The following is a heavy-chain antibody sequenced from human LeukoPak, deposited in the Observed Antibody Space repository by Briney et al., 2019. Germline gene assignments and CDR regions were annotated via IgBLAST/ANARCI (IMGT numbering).Heavy chain of an antibody. CDR1: GFTFSSYA. V-gene: IGHV3-30-3*01. CDR3: ASLWYNWNDVGAFDI. Sequence: GGSLRLSCAASGFTFSSYAMHWVRQAPGKGLEWVAVISYDGSNKYYADSVKGRFTISRDNSKNALYLQMNSLRAEDTVVYYCASLWYNWNDVGAFDIWGQGTMVTVSS. D-gene: IGHD1-1*01. CDR2: ISYDGSNK. J-gene: IGHJ3*02.